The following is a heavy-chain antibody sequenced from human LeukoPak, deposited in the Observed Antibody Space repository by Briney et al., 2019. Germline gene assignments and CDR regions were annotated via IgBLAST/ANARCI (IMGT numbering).Heavy chain of an antibody. J-gene: IGHJ6*02. D-gene: IGHD3-3*01. V-gene: IGHV4-59*08. Sequence: SETLSLTCTVSGDSINGFYWSWTRQPPGKGLEWVAYIYYAGRTSYNPSLKSRVTISVDTSKNQFSLKLTSLTAAHTAVYYCARQGRFSYFGMDVWGQGTTVTVSS. CDR3: ARQGRFSYFGMDV. CDR1: GDSINGFY. CDR2: IYYAGRT.